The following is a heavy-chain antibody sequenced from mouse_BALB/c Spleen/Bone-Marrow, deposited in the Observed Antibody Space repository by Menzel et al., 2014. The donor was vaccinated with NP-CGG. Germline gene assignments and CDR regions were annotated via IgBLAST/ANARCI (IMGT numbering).Heavy chain of an antibody. Sequence: QLKQSGPQLVRPGASVKISCKASGYSFTSYWMHWVKQRPGQGLEWIGMIDPSDSETRLNQKFKDKATLTVDKSSSTAYMQLSSPTSEDSAVYYCARDKGAWFAYWGQGTLVTVSA. CDR1: GYSFTSYW. J-gene: IGHJ3*01. V-gene: IGHV1S126*01. CDR3: ARDKGAWFAY. CDR2: IDPSDSET.